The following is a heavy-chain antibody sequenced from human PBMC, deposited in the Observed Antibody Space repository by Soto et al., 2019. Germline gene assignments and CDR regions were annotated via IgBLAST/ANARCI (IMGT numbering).Heavy chain of an antibody. J-gene: IGHJ4*02. D-gene: IGHD6-25*01. CDR1: GFTFSSYA. CDR3: ASLAAQARYYFDY. CDR2: ISYDGSNK. Sequence: QVQLVESGGGVVQPGRSLRLSCAAYGFTFSSYAMHWVRQAPGKGLEWVAVISYDGSNKYYADSVKGRFTISRDNSKNTLYLQMNSLRAEDTAVYYCASLAAQARYYFDYWGQGTLVTVSS. V-gene: IGHV3-30-3*01.